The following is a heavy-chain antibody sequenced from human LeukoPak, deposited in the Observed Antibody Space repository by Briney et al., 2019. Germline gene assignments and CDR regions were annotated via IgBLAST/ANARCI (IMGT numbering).Heavy chain of an antibody. V-gene: IGHV3-23*01. D-gene: IGHD1-26*01. J-gene: IGHJ4*02. CDR3: AKAHGGSYHSGID. Sequence: PGGSLRLSCAASGFTFTIYAVNWVRQAPGKGWEWVSGISGSGGSTYYDDSVNGRFRISRDNSKNTLYLQLNSLRVDDTAEYYCAKAHGGSYHSGIDWGQGTLVIVSS. CDR2: ISGSGGST. CDR1: GFTFTIYA.